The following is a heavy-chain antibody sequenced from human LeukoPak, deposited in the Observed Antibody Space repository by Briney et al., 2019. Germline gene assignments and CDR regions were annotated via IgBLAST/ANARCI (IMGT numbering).Heavy chain of an antibody. Sequence: PGGSLRLSCAASGFTVSSNYMSWVRQAPGKGLEWVAVISYDGSNKYYADSVKGRFTISRDNSKNTLYLQMNSLRAEDTAVYYCAKDGGSGWVFDYWGQGTLVTVSS. CDR1: GFTVSSNY. D-gene: IGHD6-19*01. J-gene: IGHJ4*02. CDR2: ISYDGSNK. V-gene: IGHV3-30*18. CDR3: AKDGGSGWVFDY.